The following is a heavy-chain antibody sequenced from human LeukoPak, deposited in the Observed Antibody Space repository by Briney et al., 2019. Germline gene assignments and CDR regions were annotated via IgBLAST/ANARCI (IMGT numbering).Heavy chain of an antibody. CDR3: ARRVGHSSGWDYFDY. CDR1: GYTLTELS. V-gene: IGHV1-24*01. D-gene: IGHD6-19*01. CDR2: FDPEDGET. J-gene: IGHJ4*02. Sequence: GASVKVSCKVSGYTLTELSMHWVRQAPGKGLEWMGGFDPEDGETIYAQKLQGRVTMATDTSTSTAYMELRSLRSDDTAVYYCARRVGHSSGWDYFDYWGQGTLVTVSS.